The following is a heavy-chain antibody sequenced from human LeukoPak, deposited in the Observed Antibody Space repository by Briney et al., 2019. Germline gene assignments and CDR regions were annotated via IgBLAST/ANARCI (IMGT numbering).Heavy chain of an antibody. D-gene: IGHD1-26*01. CDR1: GGSISSYY. CDR3: ARGRYYGDGDYFDY. CDR2: IYYSGST. J-gene: IGHJ4*02. V-gene: IGHV4-59*01. Sequence: SETLSLTCTVSGGSISSYYWSWIRQPPGKGLEWIGDIYYSGSTNYNPSLKSRVTISVDTSKNRFSLKLSSVTAAATAVYYCARGRYYGDGDYFDYSGQGTL.